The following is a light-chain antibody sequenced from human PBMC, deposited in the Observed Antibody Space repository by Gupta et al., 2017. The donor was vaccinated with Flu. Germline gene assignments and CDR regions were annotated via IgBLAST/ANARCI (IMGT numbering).Light chain of an antibody. V-gene: IGKV1-33*01. CDR3: QQFDKVPIT. CDR1: QGISTY. CDR2: DAS. Sequence: DIQMTQSPSSLSASVGDRVTITCQASQGISTYLNWYQQKPGEAPKLVIYDASKLERGVPSRFSGSGSGVDFSFTITSLQPEDVAVYYCQQFDKVPITFGQGTRLDIK. J-gene: IGKJ5*01.